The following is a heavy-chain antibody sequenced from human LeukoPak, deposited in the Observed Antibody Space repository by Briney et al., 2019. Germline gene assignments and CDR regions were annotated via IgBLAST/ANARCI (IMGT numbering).Heavy chain of an antibody. D-gene: IGHD3-10*01. CDR3: ARLPLGAFGEVLNFDL. V-gene: IGHV4-34*01. CDR2: INHSGTT. Sequence: SETLSLTCAVYGGSFSGYYWSWIRQPPGKGLEWIGDINHSGTTKYNPSLKSRVTLLIDTSKNHFPLKVNSVTAADTAVYYCARLPLGAFGEVLNFDLWGQGTVVAVSS. CDR1: GGSFSGYY. J-gene: IGHJ4*02.